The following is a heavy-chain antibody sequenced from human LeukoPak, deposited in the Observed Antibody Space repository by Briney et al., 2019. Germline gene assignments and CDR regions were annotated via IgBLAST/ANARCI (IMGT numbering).Heavy chain of an antibody. Sequence: GGSLRLSCAASGFTFSGYSMSWVRQAPGKGLEWVSSISRSSSYIYYADSVKGRLTISRGNAKNSLYLQMNSLRAEDTAVYYCARSGGSSWLPYYYYDMDVWGQGTTVTVSS. V-gene: IGHV3-21*01. D-gene: IGHD6-13*01. CDR1: GFTFSGYS. CDR3: ARSGGSSWLPYYYYDMDV. CDR2: ISRSSSYI. J-gene: IGHJ6*02.